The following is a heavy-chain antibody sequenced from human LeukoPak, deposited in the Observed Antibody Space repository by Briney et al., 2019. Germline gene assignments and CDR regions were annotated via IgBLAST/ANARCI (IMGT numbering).Heavy chain of an antibody. Sequence: TGGSLRLSCAASGFTFDHYAMSWVRQAPGKGLEWVSAISGSGGSTYYADSVKGRFTISRDNSKNTLYLQMNSLRAEDTAVYYCAKGWYEGDQYFQHWGQGTLVTVSS. D-gene: IGHD6-13*01. CDR1: GFTFDHYA. V-gene: IGHV3-23*01. CDR3: AKGWYEGDQYFQH. J-gene: IGHJ1*01. CDR2: ISGSGGST.